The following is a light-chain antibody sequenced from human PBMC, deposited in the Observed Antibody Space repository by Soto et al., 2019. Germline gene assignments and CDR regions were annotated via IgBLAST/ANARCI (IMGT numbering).Light chain of an antibody. CDR3: QQYNRYWT. CDR2: KAS. J-gene: IGKJ1*01. V-gene: IGKV1-5*03. CDR1: QSISSW. Sequence: DIKMTQSPSTLSASVGDRVTITCRASQSISSWLAWYQQKPGKAPKLLIYKASTLESGVPSNFSGSGSGTEFTLTISSLQPEDFATYYCQQYNRYWTFGQGTKVDIK.